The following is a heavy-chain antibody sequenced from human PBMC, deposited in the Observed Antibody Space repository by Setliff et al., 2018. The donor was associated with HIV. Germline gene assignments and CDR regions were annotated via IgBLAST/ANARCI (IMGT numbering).Heavy chain of an antibody. CDR3: ARAYNVYDYRFDSSGYDY. V-gene: IGHV3-11*01. CDR2: ITSSGTTT. D-gene: IGHD3-22*01. J-gene: IGHJ4*02. Sequence: GSLRLSCAASGFSFSDYYMTWVRQAPGRGLEWVSYITSSGTTTLYGDSMRGRFIASTDNAKNSLFLEINSLKAEDTAVYYCARAYNVYDYRFDSSGYDYWGQGTLVTVSS. CDR1: GFSFSDYY.